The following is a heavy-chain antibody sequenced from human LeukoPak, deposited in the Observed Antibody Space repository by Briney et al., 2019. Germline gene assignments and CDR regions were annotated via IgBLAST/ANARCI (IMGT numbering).Heavy chain of an antibody. CDR1: GGSFSGYY. CDR2: INHSGST. V-gene: IGHV4-34*01. CDR3: ARAQYYDILTGYYSYNWFDP. D-gene: IGHD3-9*01. Sequence: SETLSLTCAVYGGSFSGYYWSWIRQPPGKGLEWLGEINHSGSTNYNPSLKSRVTISVDTSKNQFSLKLSSVTAADTAVYYCARAQYYDILTGYYSYNWFDPWGQGTLVTVSS. J-gene: IGHJ5*02.